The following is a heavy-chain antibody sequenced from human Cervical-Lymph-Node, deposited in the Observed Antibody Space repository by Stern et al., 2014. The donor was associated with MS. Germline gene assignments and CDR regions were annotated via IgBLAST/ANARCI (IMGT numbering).Heavy chain of an antibody. CDR3: VRDKGYFDSRGYTYSWFDP. V-gene: IGHV3-33*01. Sequence: QVQLVQSGGGVVQPGTSLRLSCEASGFTFSNYGMHWVRQAPGTGLEWWAVLWYDGSQRYYADSVKGRFTISRDNSKHTMFLQTNSLRAEDTAVYYCVRDKGYFDSRGYTYSWFDPWGQGTQVTVSS. D-gene: IGHD3-22*01. J-gene: IGHJ5*02. CDR2: LWYDGSQR. CDR1: GFTFSNYG.